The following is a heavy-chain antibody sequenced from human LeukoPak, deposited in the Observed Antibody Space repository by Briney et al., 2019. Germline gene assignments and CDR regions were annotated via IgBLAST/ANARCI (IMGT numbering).Heavy chain of an antibody. D-gene: IGHD3-10*01. CDR3: AREGWTRGVMALGY. CDR2: IYSGGST. V-gene: IGHV3-53*01. Sequence: GGSLRLSCAASGFTVSSNHMSWVRQAPGKGLEWVSVIYSGGSTYYADSVKGRFTISRDNSKNTLYLQMNSLRAEDTAVYYCAREGWTRGVMALGYWGQGTLVTVSS. J-gene: IGHJ4*02. CDR1: GFTVSSNH.